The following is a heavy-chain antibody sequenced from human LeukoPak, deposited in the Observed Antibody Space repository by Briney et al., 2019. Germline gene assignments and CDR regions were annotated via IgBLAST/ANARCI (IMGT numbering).Heavy chain of an antibody. V-gene: IGHV3-23*01. J-gene: IGHJ4*02. D-gene: IGHD2-15*01. Sequence: GGPLRLSCAASGFTFSSYAMSWVRQAPGKGLEWVSAISGSGGSTYYADSVTGRFTISRDNSKNTLYLQMNSLRAEDTAVYYCAKGVRLGYCSGGSCYPFDYWGQGTLVTVSS. CDR2: ISGSGGST. CDR3: AKGVRLGYCSGGSCYPFDY. CDR1: GFTFSSYA.